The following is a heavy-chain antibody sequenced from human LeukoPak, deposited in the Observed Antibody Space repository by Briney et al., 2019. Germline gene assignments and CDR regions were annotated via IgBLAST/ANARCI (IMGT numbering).Heavy chain of an antibody. CDR3: TRDRRGYHYFDY. Sequence: GRSLRLYGTASGFTFGDYAMSWVRQAPGKGLEGVGFIIIKAYGETTEYAASVKVRFTISRDDSKSIAYLQMNSLKIEDTAVYYCTRDRRGYHYFDYWGQGPLVTVSS. CDR1: GFTFGDYA. V-gene: IGHV3-49*04. D-gene: IGHD1-1*01. J-gene: IGHJ4*02. CDR2: IIIKAYGETT.